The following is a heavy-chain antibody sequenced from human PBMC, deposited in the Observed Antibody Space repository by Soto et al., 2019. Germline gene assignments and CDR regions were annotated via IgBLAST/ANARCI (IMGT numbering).Heavy chain of an antibody. J-gene: IGHJ4*02. CDR3: AKDRNGYYYDSSGCDY. V-gene: IGHV3-23*01. Sequence: EVQLLESGGGLVQPGGSLRLSCAASGFTFSSYAMSWVRQAPGKGLEWVSAISGSGGSTYYADSVKGRFTISRDNSKNTLYLQMNSLRAEDTAVYYCAKDRNGYYYDSSGCDYWGQGTLVTVSS. D-gene: IGHD3-22*01. CDR1: GFTFSSYA. CDR2: ISGSGGST.